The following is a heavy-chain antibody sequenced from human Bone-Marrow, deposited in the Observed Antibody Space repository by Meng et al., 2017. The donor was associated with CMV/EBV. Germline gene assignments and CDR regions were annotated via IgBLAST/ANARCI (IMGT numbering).Heavy chain of an antibody. Sequence: ASVKVSCKASGYTFTCYYMHWVRQAPGQGLEWMGIINPSGGSTSYAQKFQGRVTMTRVTSTSTVYMELSSLRSEDTAVYYCAREDSSGYYYADYYYGMDVWGQGTTVTVPS. J-gene: IGHJ6*02. CDR1: GYTFTCYY. CDR2: INPSGGST. D-gene: IGHD3-22*01. V-gene: IGHV1-46*01. CDR3: AREDSSGYYYADYYYGMDV.